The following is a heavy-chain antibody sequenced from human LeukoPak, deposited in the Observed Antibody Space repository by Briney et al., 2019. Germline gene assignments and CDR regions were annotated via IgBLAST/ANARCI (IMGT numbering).Heavy chain of an antibody. CDR1: GYTFTSYG. CDR2: INPNSGGT. V-gene: IGHV1-2*02. D-gene: IGHD2-8*01. CDR3: ARADLMGRGFDP. Sequence: GASVKVSCKASGYTFTSYGISWVRQAPGQGLEWMGWINPNSGGTNYAQKFQGRVTMTRDTSISTACMELSRLRSDDTAVYYCARADLMGRGFDPWGQGTLVTVSS. J-gene: IGHJ5*02.